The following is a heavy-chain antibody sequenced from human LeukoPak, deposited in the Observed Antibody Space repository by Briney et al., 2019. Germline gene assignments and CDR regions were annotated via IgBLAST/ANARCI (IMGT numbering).Heavy chain of an antibody. CDR3: ARSSGYAVTTFFDH. CDR2: INHNGRT. J-gene: IGHJ4*02. D-gene: IGHD1-1*01. V-gene: IGHV4-34*01. CDR1: GGILSGYY. Sequence: PSETLSLTCVVNGGILSGYYWSWIRQPPGKGREWIGEINHNGRTNYNPSLNSRVTISVEASKNQFSLNVGSVTGADTAVYCCARSSGYAVTTFFDHWGQGALVTVSS.